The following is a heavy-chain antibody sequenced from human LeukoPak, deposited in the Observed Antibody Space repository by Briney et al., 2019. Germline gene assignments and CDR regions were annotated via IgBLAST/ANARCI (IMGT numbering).Heavy chain of an antibody. D-gene: IGHD2-2*01. CDR2: ISSSGSNI. CDR3: ASYCSSTSCYEGPHY. CDR1: GFTFSSYE. Sequence: PGGSLRLSCAASGFTFSSYEMNWVRQAPGKGLEWVSYISSSGSNIYYADSVKGRFTISRDNAKNSLYLQMNSLRAEDTAVYYCASYCSSTSCYEGPHYWGQGTLVTVSS. V-gene: IGHV3-48*03. J-gene: IGHJ4*02.